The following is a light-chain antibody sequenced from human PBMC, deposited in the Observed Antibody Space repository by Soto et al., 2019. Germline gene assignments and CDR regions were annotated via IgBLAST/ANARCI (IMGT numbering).Light chain of an antibody. CDR1: QSISSY. J-gene: IGKJ1*01. V-gene: IGKV1-39*01. CDR2: AAS. CDR3: QQSYSTPRT. Sequence: DIQMTQSPSSLSASVGDRVTITCRASQSISSYLNWYQQKPGKAPKLQIYAASSLQSGLPSRFSGSGSGTDFTLTISSLQPDDFPTYYCQQSYSTPRTFGQGTKVEIK.